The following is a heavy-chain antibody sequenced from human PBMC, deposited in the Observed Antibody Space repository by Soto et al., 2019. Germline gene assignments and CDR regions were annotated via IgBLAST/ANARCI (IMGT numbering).Heavy chain of an antibody. Sequence: QVHLQESGPGLVKPSLTLSLTCTVSGGSISSGDYYWNWIRQRPGEGLEWIGYIYYSGSTYYNPSLKSRVTILGDTSKNQCCLKLSSVTAADSAVYYCARVDSSTWYPDHWGQGTLVTVSS. V-gene: IGHV4-31*03. CDR3: ARVDSSTWYPDH. D-gene: IGHD6-13*01. CDR2: IYYSGST. CDR1: GGSISSGDYY. J-gene: IGHJ4*02.